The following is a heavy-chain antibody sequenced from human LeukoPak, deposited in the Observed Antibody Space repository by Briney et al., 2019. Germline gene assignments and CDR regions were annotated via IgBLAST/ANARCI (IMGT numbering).Heavy chain of an antibody. J-gene: IGHJ5*02. V-gene: IGHV3-23*01. CDR1: GFTFSSYA. CDR2: ISGSGGNT. D-gene: IGHD2-15*01. Sequence: GGSLRLSCAASGFTFSSYAMNWVRQAPGKGLEWVSAISGSGGNTYYPDSVKGRFTTSRDNSKNTLYLQMDSLRAEDTAVYYCAKPGYCSGGSCSNWFDPWGQGTLVTVSS. CDR3: AKPGYCSGGSCSNWFDP.